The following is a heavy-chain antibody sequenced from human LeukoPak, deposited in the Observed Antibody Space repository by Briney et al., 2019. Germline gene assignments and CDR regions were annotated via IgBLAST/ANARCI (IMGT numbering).Heavy chain of an antibody. CDR1: GGSISSGGYY. D-gene: IGHD3-9*01. Sequence: PSQTLSLTCTVSGGSISSGGYYWSWIRQPPGKGLEWIGYIYHSGSTYYNPSLKSRVTISVDRSKNQFSLKLSSVTAADTAVYYCARVVIIKSLFDYWGQGTLVTVSS. CDR2: IYHSGST. V-gene: IGHV4-30-2*01. CDR3: ARVVIIKSLFDY. J-gene: IGHJ4*02.